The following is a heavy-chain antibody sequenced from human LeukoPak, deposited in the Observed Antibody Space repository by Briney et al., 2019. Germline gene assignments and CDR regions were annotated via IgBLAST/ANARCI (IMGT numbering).Heavy chain of an antibody. D-gene: IGHD6-13*01. J-gene: IGHJ4*02. CDR2: ISSSSSYI. V-gene: IGHV3-21*04. CDR3: AKEVAAGTH. Sequence: PGGSLRLSCAASGFTFSSYSMNWVRQAPGKGLEWVSYISSSSSYIYYADSVKGRFTISRDNSKNTLYLQMNSLRAEDTAVYYCAKEVAAGTHWGQGTLVTVSS. CDR1: GFTFSSYS.